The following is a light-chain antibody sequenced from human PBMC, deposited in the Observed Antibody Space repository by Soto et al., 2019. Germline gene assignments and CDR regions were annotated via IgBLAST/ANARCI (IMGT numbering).Light chain of an antibody. CDR1: QSISSSY. CDR2: GAS. J-gene: IGKJ5*01. V-gene: IGKV3-20*01. CDR3: QQYNYWPPIT. Sequence: EILLTQSPGTLSLSPGERATLSCRASQSISSSYLAWYQQKPGQAPRLLIYGASSRATGIPDRFSGSGSGTEFTLTISSLQSEDFAVYYCQQYNYWPPITFGQGTRLEIK.